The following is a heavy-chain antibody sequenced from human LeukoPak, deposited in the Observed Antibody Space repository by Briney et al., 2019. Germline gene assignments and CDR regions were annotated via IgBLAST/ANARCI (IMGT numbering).Heavy chain of an antibody. J-gene: IGHJ4*02. CDR2: IYYSGST. Sequence: SETLSLTCTVSGGSISSYYWSWIRQPPGKGLEWIGYIYYSGSTNYNSSPKSRVTISVDTSKSQFSLKLSSVTAADTAVYYCVGQDYGGTFDYWGQGTLVTVSS. D-gene: IGHD4-17*01. CDR1: GGSISSYY. V-gene: IGHV4-59*08. CDR3: VGQDYGGTFDY.